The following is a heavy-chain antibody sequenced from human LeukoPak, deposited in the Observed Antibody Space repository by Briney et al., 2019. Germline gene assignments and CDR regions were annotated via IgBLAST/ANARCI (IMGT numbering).Heavy chain of an antibody. V-gene: IGHV3-11*04. J-gene: IGHJ6*03. CDR2: ISSSGSTI. CDR1: GFIVSNTY. D-gene: IGHD1-1*01. CDR3: ARVRGGGTTLVYYYMDV. Sequence: PGGSLRLSCAASGFIVSNTYMTWVRQAPGKGLEWVSYISSSGSTIYYADSVKGRFTISRDNAKNSLYLQMNSLRAEDTAVYYCARVRGGGTTLVYYYMDVWGKGTTVTVSS.